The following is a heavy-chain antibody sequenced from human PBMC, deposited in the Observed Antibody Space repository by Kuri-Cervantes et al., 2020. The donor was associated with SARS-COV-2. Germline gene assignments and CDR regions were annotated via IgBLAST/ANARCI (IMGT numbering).Heavy chain of an antibody. J-gene: IGHJ4*02. D-gene: IGHD4-17*01. CDR3: ARDHGDYYFDY. Sequence: GESLKISCAASGFTFSSYSMNWVRRAPGKGLEWVSSISSSSSYIYYADSVKGRFTISRDNAKNSLYLQMNSLRAEDTAVYYCARDHGDYYFDYWGQGTLVTVSS. CDR1: GFTFSSYS. CDR2: ISSSSSYI. V-gene: IGHV3-21*01.